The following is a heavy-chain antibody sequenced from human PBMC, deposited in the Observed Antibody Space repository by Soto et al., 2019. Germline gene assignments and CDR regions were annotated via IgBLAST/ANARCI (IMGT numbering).Heavy chain of an antibody. CDR1: GFTFSSYA. CDR2: ISGSGGST. Sequence: EVQLLESGGGLVQPGGSLRLSCAASGFTFSSYAMSWVRQAPGKGLEWVSAISGSGGSTYYADSVKGRFTISRDNSKNTLYLQMNSMIAEDTTVYYCAKDLDPTVRGVNFDYWGQGTLVTVSS. D-gene: IGHD3-10*01. V-gene: IGHV3-23*01. J-gene: IGHJ4*02. CDR3: AKDLDPTVRGVNFDY.